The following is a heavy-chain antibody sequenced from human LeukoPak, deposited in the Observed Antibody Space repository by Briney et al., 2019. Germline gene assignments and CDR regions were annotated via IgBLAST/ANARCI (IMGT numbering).Heavy chain of an antibody. J-gene: IGHJ4*02. CDR3: AREGGGASF. D-gene: IGHD3-16*01. Sequence: APVKVSCKTSGYTFTNYYMHWVRQALGQGLEWMGIINPSGGSTSYAQKFQGRVTMTRDTSTSIVYMELGSLRFEDTAVYYCAREGGGASFWGQGTLVTVSS. V-gene: IGHV1-46*01. CDR2: INPSGGST. CDR1: GYTFTNYY.